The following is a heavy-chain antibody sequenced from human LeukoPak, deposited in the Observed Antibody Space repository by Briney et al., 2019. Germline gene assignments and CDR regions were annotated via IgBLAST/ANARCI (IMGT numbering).Heavy chain of an antibody. CDR2: VNQDGSGK. CDR1: GFTFTNYW. V-gene: IGHV3-7*01. Sequence: GGSLRLSCAASGFTFTNYWMDWVRQAPGKGLEWVANVNQDGSGKYYVDSVKGRFTISRDNAKNSLSLQMDSLGAEDTALYYCARDLDYWGQGTLVTVSS. CDR3: ARDLDY. J-gene: IGHJ4*02.